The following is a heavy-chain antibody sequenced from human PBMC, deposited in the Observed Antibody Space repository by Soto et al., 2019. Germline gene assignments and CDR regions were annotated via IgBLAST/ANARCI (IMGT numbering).Heavy chain of an antibody. Sequence: QVHLVQSGAEVKKPGASVKVSCKGSGHAFTTYGITWVRQAPGQGLEWMGWISAHNGNTNYAQKLQGRVTVTRDTSTSTAYMELRSLRSDDTVVYYCARGRYGDYWGQGALVTVSS. CDR1: GHAFTTYG. CDR2: ISAHNGNT. J-gene: IGHJ4*02. D-gene: IGHD1-1*01. CDR3: ARGRYGDY. V-gene: IGHV1-18*01.